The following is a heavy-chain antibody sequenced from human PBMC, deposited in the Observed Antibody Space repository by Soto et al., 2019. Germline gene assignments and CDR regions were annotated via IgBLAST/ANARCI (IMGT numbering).Heavy chain of an antibody. J-gene: IGHJ5*02. CDR1: GGSISSYY. CDR2: VYYSGST. Sequence: QVQLQESGPGLVKPSETLSLTCTVSGGSISSYYWSWIRQPPGKGLEWIGYVYYSGSTNYNPSLKGRDTKSVDTSKNLSTLKLNSWTAAAAAEYPCARGGCHWGWEVCDPWCQGALVTVSS. D-gene: IGHD3-16*01. V-gene: IGHV4-59*01. CDR3: ARGGCHWGWEVCDP.